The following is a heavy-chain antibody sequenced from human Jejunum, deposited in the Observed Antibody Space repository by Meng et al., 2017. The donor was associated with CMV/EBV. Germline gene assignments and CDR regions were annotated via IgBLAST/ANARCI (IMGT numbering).Heavy chain of an antibody. J-gene: IGHJ4*02. CDR1: S. CDR3: ARDSPTAGFYYSGGYSRGYFDY. Sequence: SWGWIRPPPGKGLEWFGTIYYSGSPSYNPSLTRRFSMSVDTSRNQFSLRLSSVTAADTAVYYCARDSPTAGFYYSGGYSRGYFDYWGQGMRGTGSS. CDR2: IYYSGSP. V-gene: IGHV4-39*07. D-gene: IGHD3-22*01.